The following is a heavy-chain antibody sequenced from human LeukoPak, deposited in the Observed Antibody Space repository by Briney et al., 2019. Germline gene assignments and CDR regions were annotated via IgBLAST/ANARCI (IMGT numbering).Heavy chain of an antibody. CDR3: ARVPITMIVVVSVIFDY. D-gene: IGHD3-22*01. CDR1: GFTFSNYE. CDR2: ISSSSSYT. V-gene: IGHV3-11*06. J-gene: IGHJ4*02. Sequence: GGSLRLSCAASGFTFSNYEMNWVRQAPGKGLEWVSYISSSSSYTNYADSVKGRFTISRDNAKNSLYLQMNSLRAEDTAVYYCARVPITMIVVVSVIFDYWGQGTLVTVSS.